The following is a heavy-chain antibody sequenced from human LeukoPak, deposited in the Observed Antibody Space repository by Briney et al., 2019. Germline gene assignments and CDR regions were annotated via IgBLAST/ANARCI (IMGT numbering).Heavy chain of an antibody. CDR3: ARGLHDLWRGHMGY. CDR2: IDSDGNT. CDR1: GLTVNNNY. J-gene: IGHJ4*02. Sequence: GWSLRLSCAASGLTVNNNYMTWLRQAPGKGLAWVSVIDSDGNTYYADSVMGRFSISRDNSKNMVFLQMSSLRAEDTAVYYCARGLHDLWRGHMGYWGQGTLVTVSS. V-gene: IGHV3-53*01. D-gene: IGHD3-3*01.